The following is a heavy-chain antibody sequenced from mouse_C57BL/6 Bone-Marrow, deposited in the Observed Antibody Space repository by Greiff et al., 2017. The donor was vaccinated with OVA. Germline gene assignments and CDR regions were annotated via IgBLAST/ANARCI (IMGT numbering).Heavy chain of an antibody. Sequence: VKLQESGPELVKPGASVKISCKASGYAFSSSWMNWVKQRPGKGLEWIGRIYPGDGDTNYNGKLKGKATLTADKSSSTAYMQLSSLTSEDSAVYVCARHSESYYASYFDYWGQGTTLTVSS. V-gene: IGHV1-82*01. D-gene: IGHD1-1*01. CDR2: IYPGDGDT. J-gene: IGHJ2*01. CDR3: ARHSESYYASYFDY. CDR1: GYAFSSSW.